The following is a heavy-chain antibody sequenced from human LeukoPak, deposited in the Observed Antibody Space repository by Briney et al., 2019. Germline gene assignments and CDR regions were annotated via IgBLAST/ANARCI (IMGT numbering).Heavy chain of an antibody. CDR1: GFTFSSYG. J-gene: IGHJ4*02. CDR3: ARDIPKGGVRSFDYYDDN. V-gene: IGHV3-33*01. Sequence: GGSLRLSCAASGFTFSSYGMHWVRQAPGKGLEWVAVIWYDGSNKYYADSVKGRFTISRDNSKNTLYLQMNSLRAEDTAVYYCARDIPKGGVRSFDYYDDNWGQGTLVTVSS. D-gene: IGHD3-22*01. CDR2: IWYDGSNK.